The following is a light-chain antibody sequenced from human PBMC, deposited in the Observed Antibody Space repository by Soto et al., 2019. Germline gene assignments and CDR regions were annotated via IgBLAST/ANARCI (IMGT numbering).Light chain of an antibody. J-gene: IGLJ3*02. Sequence: QSALTQHASVSGSPGQSITISCTGTSSDVGCYNFASWYQQHPGKAPKVMIYEGTKRPSGVSNRFSGSKSGNTASLTISGIQAEDEADYYCCSYAGSSTWMFGAGTKLTVL. V-gene: IGLV2-23*01. CDR1: SSDVGCYNF. CDR2: EGT. CDR3: CSYAGSSTWM.